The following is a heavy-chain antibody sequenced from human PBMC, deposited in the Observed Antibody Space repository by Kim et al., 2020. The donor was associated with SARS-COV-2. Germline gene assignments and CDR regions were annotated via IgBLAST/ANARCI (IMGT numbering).Heavy chain of an antibody. D-gene: IGHD3-9*01. CDR1: GFTFSSSA. CDR2: ISGRADST. V-gene: IGHV3-23*01. Sequence: GGSLRLSCAGSGFTFSSSAMSWVRQAPGKGLEWVSAISGRADSTYYADSVKGRFTLSRDKSRNTLYLQMNSLRAEDTAVYYCTKRPLYYDILTNYSPHDRYYFDSWGQGTLVTVSS. CDR3: TKRPLYYDILTNYSPHDRYYFDS. J-gene: IGHJ4*02.